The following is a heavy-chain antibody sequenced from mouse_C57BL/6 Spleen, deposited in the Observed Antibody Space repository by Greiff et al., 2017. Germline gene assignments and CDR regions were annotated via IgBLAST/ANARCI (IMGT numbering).Heavy chain of an antibody. CDR3: ARVYDSYYYYAMDY. CDR1: GYTFTSYT. D-gene: IGHD2-3*01. J-gene: IGHJ4*01. Sequence: QVQLQQSGAELARPGASVKMSCKASGYTFTSYTMHWVKQRPGQGLEWIGYLNPSSGYTKYNQKFKDKATLTADKSSSTAYMQLSSLTSEDSAVYYCARVYDSYYYYAMDYWGQGTSVTVSS. CDR2: LNPSSGYT. V-gene: IGHV1-4*01.